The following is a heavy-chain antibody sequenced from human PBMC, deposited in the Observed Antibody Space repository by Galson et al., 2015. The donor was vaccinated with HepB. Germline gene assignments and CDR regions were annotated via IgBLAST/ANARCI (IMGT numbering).Heavy chain of an antibody. D-gene: IGHD4-11*01. Sequence: SLRLSCAASGFTFSNFAIHWVRQAPGKGLEWVTIVWSDGSTKYYADSVRGRFTVSRDNSRNTVDLQMNSLSADDTAVYYCGKRGGGPKVTNWSIEYWGQGILVTVSS. V-gene: IGHV3-30*02. CDR1: GFTFSNFA. CDR3: GKRGGGPKVTNWSIEY. CDR2: VWSDGSTK. J-gene: IGHJ4*02.